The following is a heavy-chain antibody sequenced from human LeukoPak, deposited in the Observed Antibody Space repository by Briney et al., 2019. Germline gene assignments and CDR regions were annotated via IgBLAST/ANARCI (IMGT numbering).Heavy chain of an antibody. CDR2: VNWNGGST. J-gene: IGHJ3*02. V-gene: IGHV3-20*04. Sequence: GGSLRLSCAASGFTFDNYGMTWVRQVPGKGLEWVSGVNWNGGSTGYADSVKGRFTISRDNAKNSLYLQMNSLRAEDTAVYYCAALGGTGTGIDAFDIWGQGTMVTVSS. CDR1: GFTFDNYG. CDR3: AALGGTGTGIDAFDI. D-gene: IGHD1-14*01.